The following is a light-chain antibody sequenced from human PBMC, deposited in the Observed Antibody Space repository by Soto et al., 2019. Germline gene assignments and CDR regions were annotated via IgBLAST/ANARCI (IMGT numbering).Light chain of an antibody. CDR2: DDS. CDR1: NMRTKS. Sequence: SYELTQPPSVSVAPGQTAKITWGGANMRTKSVHWYQQRPGQAPVLVVYDDSDLPSNIPERFSGSNPGDTATLSINRVEAGDEADYYCQVWDSLTDHIVFGGGTKLTVL. J-gene: IGLJ2*01. V-gene: IGLV3-21*02. CDR3: QVWDSLTDHIV.